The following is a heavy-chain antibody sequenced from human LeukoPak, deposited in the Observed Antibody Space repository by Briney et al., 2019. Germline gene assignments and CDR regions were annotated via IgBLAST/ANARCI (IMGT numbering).Heavy chain of an antibody. CDR1: GFTVSSNY. D-gene: IGHD6-19*01. Sequence: GGSLRLSCAASGFTVSSNYMSWVRQAPGKGLEWVSYISTSGSSINYADSVKGRFTISRDNSKNTLYLQMNSLRAEDTAVYYCASLVGIAVAGPYFDYWGQGTLVTVSS. CDR3: ASLVGIAVAGPYFDY. CDR2: ISTSGSSI. V-gene: IGHV3-48*01. J-gene: IGHJ4*02.